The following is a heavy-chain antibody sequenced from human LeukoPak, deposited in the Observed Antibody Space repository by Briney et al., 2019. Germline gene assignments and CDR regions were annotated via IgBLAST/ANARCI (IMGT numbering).Heavy chain of an antibody. CDR2: ISAYNGNT. J-gene: IGHJ6*03. Sequence: ASVKVSCKASGYTFTSYGISWVRQAPGQGLEWMGWISAYNGNTNYARKLQGRVTMTTDTSTSTAYMELRSLRSDDTAVYYCARGAPVPPTSYYYMDVWGKGTTVTISS. D-gene: IGHD2-2*01. CDR3: ARGAPVPPTSYYYMDV. CDR1: GYTFTSYG. V-gene: IGHV1-18*01.